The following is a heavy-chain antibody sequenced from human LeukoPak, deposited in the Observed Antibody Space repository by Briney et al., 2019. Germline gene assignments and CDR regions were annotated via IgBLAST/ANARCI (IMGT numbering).Heavy chain of an antibody. Sequence: PGGSLRLSCAASGFTFSSYWRHAVPETPGKGLVWVSRINSDGSSTSYADSVKGRFTISRDNAKNTLYLQMNSLRAEDTAVYYCTGLDYWGQGTLVTVSS. J-gene: IGHJ4*02. D-gene: IGHD7-27*01. V-gene: IGHV3-74*01. CDR2: INSDGSST. CDR1: GFTFSSYW. CDR3: TGLDY.